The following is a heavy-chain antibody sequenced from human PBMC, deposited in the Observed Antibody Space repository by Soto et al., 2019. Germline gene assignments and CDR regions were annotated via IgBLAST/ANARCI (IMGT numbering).Heavy chain of an antibody. Sequence: EVQLLESGGGLVQPGGSLRLSCAASGFTFSSYAMSWVRQAPGKGLEWVSAISGSGGSTYYADSVKGRFTISRDNSKNTLYVQMNSLRAEDTAVYYCAKARYFDWLSIDYWGQGTLVTVSS. CDR3: AKARYFDWLSIDY. CDR1: GFTFSSYA. V-gene: IGHV3-23*01. CDR2: ISGSGGST. D-gene: IGHD3-9*01. J-gene: IGHJ4*02.